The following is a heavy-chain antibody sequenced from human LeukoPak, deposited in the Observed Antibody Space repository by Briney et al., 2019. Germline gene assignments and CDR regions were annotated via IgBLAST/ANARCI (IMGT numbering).Heavy chain of an antibody. Sequence: ASVKVSCKASGYTFTGYYMHWVRQAPGQGLEWMGWINTNNGGTNSVQKFQGRVTMTRDTSISTAYMELSRLRFDDTAVYYCARLAAGTRIVLDPWGQGTLVTVSS. CDR3: ARLAAGTRIVLDP. D-gene: IGHD6-13*01. CDR1: GYTFTGYY. J-gene: IGHJ5*02. V-gene: IGHV1-2*02. CDR2: INTNNGGT.